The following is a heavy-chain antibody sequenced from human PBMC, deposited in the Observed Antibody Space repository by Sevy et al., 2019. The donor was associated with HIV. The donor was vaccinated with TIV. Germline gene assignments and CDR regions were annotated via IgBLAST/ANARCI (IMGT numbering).Heavy chain of an antibody. CDR1: GFNLENFW. V-gene: IGHV3-7*01. D-gene: IGHD6-19*01. J-gene: IGHJ4*02. CDR3: VRAIQSDGSF. Sequence: GGSLSLSCVASGFNLENFWWNWVRQAPGKGLEWGANIRQDGREIYNVASVKGRFTISRDNARNLVYLQMNSLRVEDTALYYCVRAIQSDGSFWGQGALVTVSS. CDR2: IRQDGREI.